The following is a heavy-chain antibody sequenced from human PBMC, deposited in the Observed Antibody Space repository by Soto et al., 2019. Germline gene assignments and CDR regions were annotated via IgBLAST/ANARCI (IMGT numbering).Heavy chain of an antibody. D-gene: IGHD3-22*01. CDR3: AKDVITNYYDDYYGMDV. J-gene: IGHJ6*02. V-gene: IGHV3-30*18. CDR1: GFTFSSYG. CDR2: ISYDGSNK. Sequence: QVQLVESGGGVVQPGRSLRLSCAASGFTFSSYGMQWVRQAPGKGLEWVAVISYDGSNKYYADSVKGRFTISRDNSRNTLYLHMNRMRADDTAVYYCAKDVITNYYDDYYGMDVWGQGTTVTVSS.